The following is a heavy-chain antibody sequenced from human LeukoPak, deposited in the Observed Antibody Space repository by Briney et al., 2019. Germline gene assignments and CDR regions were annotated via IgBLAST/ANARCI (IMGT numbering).Heavy chain of an antibody. D-gene: IGHD4-17*01. Sequence: GRSLRLSCAASGFTFSSYGMHWVRQAPGKGLEWVAVISYDGSNKYYADSVKGRFTISRDNSKNTLYLQMNSLRAEDTAVYHCARVDYAEYYFDYWGQGTLVTVSS. CDR3: ARVDYAEYYFDY. J-gene: IGHJ4*02. CDR1: GFTFSSYG. CDR2: ISYDGSNK. V-gene: IGHV3-30*03.